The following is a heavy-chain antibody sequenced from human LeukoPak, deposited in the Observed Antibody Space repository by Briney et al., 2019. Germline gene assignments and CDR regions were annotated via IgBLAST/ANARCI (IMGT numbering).Heavy chain of an antibody. D-gene: IGHD6-19*01. CDR2: IRYDGSNK. CDR3: AKGLYTAVADY. CDR1: GFTFSSYC. J-gene: IGHJ4*02. V-gene: IGHV3-30*02. Sequence: PGGSLRLSCAASGFTFSSYCMHWVRQAPRKGLEWVAFIRYDGSNKYYADSVKSRFTISRDDSKNTLYLQMNSLRPEDTAVFYCAKGLYTAVADYSGQGTLVSVSS.